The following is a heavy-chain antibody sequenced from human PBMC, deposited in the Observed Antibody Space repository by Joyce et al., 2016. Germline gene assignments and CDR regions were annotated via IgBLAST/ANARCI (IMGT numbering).Heavy chain of an antibody. CDR1: GGSISSAHW. D-gene: IGHD5-12*01. CDR2: ICLGGST. Sequence: QVQLQESGPGLVKPSGTLSLICAVSGGSISSAHWWGLVRQPPGKGLEWIGEICLGGSTTYNPSLKSRVTISVDKSKNQLSLKMNSVTAADTAVYYCARNGAYSQDSWGQGTLVTVSS. J-gene: IGHJ5*01. V-gene: IGHV4-4*02. CDR3: ARNGAYSQDS.